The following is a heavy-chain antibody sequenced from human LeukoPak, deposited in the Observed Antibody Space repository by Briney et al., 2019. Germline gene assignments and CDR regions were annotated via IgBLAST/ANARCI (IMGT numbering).Heavy chain of an antibody. D-gene: IGHD1-26*01. Sequence: SVKVSCKASGGTFSSYAISWVRQAPGQGLEWMGGIIPIFGTANYAQKFQGRTTITTDESTSTAYMELSSLRSEDTAVYYCASSKISGSYFLGPPTNYFDYWGQGTLVTVSS. CDR3: ASSKISGSYFLGPPTNYFDY. CDR2: IIPIFGTA. V-gene: IGHV1-69*05. J-gene: IGHJ4*02. CDR1: GGTFSSYA.